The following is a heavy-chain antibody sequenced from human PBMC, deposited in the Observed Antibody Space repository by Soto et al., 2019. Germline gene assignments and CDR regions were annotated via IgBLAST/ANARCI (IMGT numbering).Heavy chain of an antibody. CDR1: GGTFSSYA. J-gene: IGHJ1*01. V-gene: IGHV1-69*05. CDR3: ASSPNYYDSSGYNFQH. CDR2: IIPIFGTA. Sequence: QVQLVQSGAEVKKPGSSVKVSCKASGGTFSSYAISWVRQAPGQGLEWMGGIIPIFGTANYAQKFXGGVPIXXDESTSTAYMELSSLRSEDTAVYYCASSPNYYDSSGYNFQHWGQGTLVTVSS. D-gene: IGHD3-22*01.